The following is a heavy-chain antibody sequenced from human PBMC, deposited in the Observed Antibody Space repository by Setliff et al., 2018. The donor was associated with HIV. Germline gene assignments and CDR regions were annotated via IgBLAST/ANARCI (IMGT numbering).Heavy chain of an antibody. Sequence: SETLSLTCTVSGGSISRHYWTWIRQPPGKGLAWIGSIYYRGRTYYNPSLKSRVTISVDTSKNQLSLKLRSVSAADTAVYYCARDPGGLYCRSTSCQGGCFDPWGQGTLVTVSS. D-gene: IGHD2-2*01. J-gene: IGHJ5*02. CDR1: GGSISRHY. CDR3: ARDPGGLYCRSTSCQGGCFDP. CDR2: IYYRGRT. V-gene: IGHV4-59*11.